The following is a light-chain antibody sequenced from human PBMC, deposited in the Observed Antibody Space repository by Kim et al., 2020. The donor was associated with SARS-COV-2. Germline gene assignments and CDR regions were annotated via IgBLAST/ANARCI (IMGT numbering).Light chain of an antibody. Sequence: KTVTLSCTGSGGDIASVYVQWYQQRPGSAPTTVIYEDDQRPSGVPDRFSGSIDKSSNSASLTISGLMSEDEADYYCQSYDRSTQWVFGGGTQLTVL. V-gene: IGLV6-57*02. CDR1: GGDIASVY. J-gene: IGLJ3*02. CDR2: EDD. CDR3: QSYDRSTQWV.